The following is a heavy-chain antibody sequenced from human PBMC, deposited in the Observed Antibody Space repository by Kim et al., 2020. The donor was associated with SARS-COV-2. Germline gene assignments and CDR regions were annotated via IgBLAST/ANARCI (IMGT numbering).Heavy chain of an antibody. CDR2: IRSKANNYET. Sequence: GGSLRLSCAASGFSFSDSAMHWVRQASGKGLEWVGRIRSKANNYETVYAVSVRGRFRISRDDSKNTAFLQMNSLKTEDTAMYYCSRGPPQTGSYWAAFDIWGQGTKVTVSS. D-gene: IGHD1-26*01. CDR1: GFSFSDSA. V-gene: IGHV3-73*01. CDR3: SRGPPQTGSYWAAFDI. J-gene: IGHJ3*02.